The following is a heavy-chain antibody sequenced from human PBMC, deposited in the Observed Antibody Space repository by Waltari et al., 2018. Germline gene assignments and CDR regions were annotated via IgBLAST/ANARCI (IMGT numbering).Heavy chain of an antibody. CDR2: IRGSGGST. D-gene: IGHD6-6*01. V-gene: IGHV3-23*01. CDR3: AKDFTVAALTED. J-gene: IGHJ4*02. CDR1: GFTFSSYA. Sequence: EVQLLESGGGLVQPGGSLRLSCAASGFTFSSYAMSWVRQAPGEGLEWVSGIRGSGGSTDYADSVNGRFTISRDNSKNTLYLQMNSLRAEDTAVYYCAKDFTVAALTEDWGQGTLVTVSS.